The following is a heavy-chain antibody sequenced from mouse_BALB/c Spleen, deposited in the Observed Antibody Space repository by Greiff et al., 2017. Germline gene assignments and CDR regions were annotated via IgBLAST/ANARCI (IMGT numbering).Heavy chain of an antibody. CDR3: ARGGYTHYYAMDY. V-gene: IGHV1-63*01. J-gene: IGHJ4*01. CDR1: GYAFTNYW. CDR2: IYPGSGNT. Sequence: QVQLQQSGAELVRPGTSVKISCKASGYAFTNYWLGWVKQRPGHGLEWIGDIYPGSGNTYYNEKFKGKATLTADKSSSTAYMQLSSLTSEDSAVYFCARGGYTHYYAMDYWGQGTSVTVSS. D-gene: IGHD2-2*01.